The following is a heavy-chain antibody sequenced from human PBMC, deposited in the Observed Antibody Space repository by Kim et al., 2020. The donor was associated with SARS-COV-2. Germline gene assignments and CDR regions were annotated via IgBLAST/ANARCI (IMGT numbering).Heavy chain of an antibody. CDR2: FYRSGST. J-gene: IGHJ4*02. CDR3: AGGDYSDNAGLVF. CDR1: GAPISGYY. D-gene: IGHD4-4*01. V-gene: IGHV4-59*13. Sequence: SETLSLTCTVSGAPISGYYWIWIRQPPGKGLEWIGTFYRSGSTSSNPSLKSRVTTSADTSRHQFSLQLSSVTAADTALYYCAGGDYSDNAGLVFWGQGTL.